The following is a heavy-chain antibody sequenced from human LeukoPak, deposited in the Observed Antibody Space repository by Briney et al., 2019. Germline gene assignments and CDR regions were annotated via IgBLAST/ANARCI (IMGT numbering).Heavy chain of an antibody. D-gene: IGHD6-13*01. CDR3: ARGQQLVLQKRYYYYYYYMDV. CDR1: GGSFSGYY. J-gene: IGHJ6*03. V-gene: IGHV4-34*01. CDR2: INHSVST. Sequence: SETLSLTCAVYGGSFSGYYWSWLRQPPGKGLEWNGEINHSVSTNYNPSLKSRVTISVDTSKNQFSLKLSSVTAADTAVYYCARGQQLVLQKRYYYYYYYMDVWGKGTTVTVSS.